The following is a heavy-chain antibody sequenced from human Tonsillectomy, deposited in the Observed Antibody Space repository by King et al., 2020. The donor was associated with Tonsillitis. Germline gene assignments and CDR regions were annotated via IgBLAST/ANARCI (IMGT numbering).Heavy chain of an antibody. J-gene: IGHJ4*02. Sequence: QLQESGPGVVKPSETLSLTCTVSGVSISSSDHYWAWIRQPPGKGLEWIGYMYYSGAIFYNPSLKSRITISGGTSENRFSLKLRSVTAADTAVYFCARYVSGRFDYWGQGALVTVSS. CDR3: ARYVSGRFDY. CDR1: GVSISSSDHY. CDR2: MYYSGAI. D-gene: IGHD1-26*01. V-gene: IGHV4-39*01.